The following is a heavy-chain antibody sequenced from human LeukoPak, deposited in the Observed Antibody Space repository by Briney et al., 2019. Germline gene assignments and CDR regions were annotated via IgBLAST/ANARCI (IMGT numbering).Heavy chain of an antibody. D-gene: IGHD3-16*02. CDR3: ASEGDYDYVWGSYRYTPLIHLTDY. J-gene: IGHJ4*02. CDR1: GFTFSSYG. CDR2: IRYDGSNK. Sequence: PGGSLRLSCAASGFTFSSYGMHWVRQAPGKGLEWVAFIRYDGSNKYYADSVKGRFTISRDNSKNTLYLQMNSLRAEDTAVYYCASEGDYDYVWGSYRYTPLIHLTDYWGQGTLVTVSS. V-gene: IGHV3-30*02.